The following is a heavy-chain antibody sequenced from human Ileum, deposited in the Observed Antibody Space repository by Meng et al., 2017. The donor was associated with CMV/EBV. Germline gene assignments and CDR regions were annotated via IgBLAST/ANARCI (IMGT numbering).Heavy chain of an antibody. J-gene: IGHJ4*02. Sequence: GESLKISCAASGFTFTDYYMTWIRQAPGKGPEWVAYISASGTIYYGDSAKGRFTISRDDAKSSVYLQMNSLRAEDTATYYCARGSRVVVIQPPDYWGQGTLVTVSS. V-gene: IGHV3-11*04. CDR3: ARGSRVVVIQPPDY. CDR2: ISASGTI. CDR1: GFTFTDYY. D-gene: IGHD3-22*01.